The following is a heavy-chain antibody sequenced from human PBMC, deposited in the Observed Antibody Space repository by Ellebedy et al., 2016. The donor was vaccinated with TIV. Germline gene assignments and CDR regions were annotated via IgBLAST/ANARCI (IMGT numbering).Heavy chain of an antibody. CDR2: IRRRQHNYAT. Sequence: GESLKISCAASGFAFSDSAMQWVRQAPGKGLEWVGRIRRRQHNYATQYGASVQGRFTISRDDSENTAYLHMNSLKTDATAVYYCNRHVEGDRSYWGQGILVTVSS. V-gene: IGHV3-73*01. CDR1: GFAFSDSA. CDR3: NRHVEGDRSY. D-gene: IGHD2-21*01. J-gene: IGHJ4*02.